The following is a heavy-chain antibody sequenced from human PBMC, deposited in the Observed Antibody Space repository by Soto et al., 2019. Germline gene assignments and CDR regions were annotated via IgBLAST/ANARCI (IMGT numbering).Heavy chain of an antibody. Sequence: PSETLSLTCTVSGGSINGYFWSWIRQPPGKGLEWIGCLFYSGSTNYNPSLRSRVTISMDTSGNQFSLRLSSVTAADTAVYYCARHAHRNYGIYYFDYWGQGTPVTSPQ. J-gene: IGHJ4*02. D-gene: IGHD4-4*01. V-gene: IGHV4-59*08. CDR3: ARHAHRNYGIYYFDY. CDR2: LFYSGST. CDR1: GGSINGYF.